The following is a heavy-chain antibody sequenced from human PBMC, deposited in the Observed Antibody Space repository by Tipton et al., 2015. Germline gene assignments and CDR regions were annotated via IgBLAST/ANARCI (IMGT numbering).Heavy chain of an antibody. J-gene: IGHJ6*02. CDR1: AFTFKNFW. Sequence: SLRLSCAASAFTFKNFWMTWVRQAPGKGPEWVANINEDGNNKYYLGSVMGRFTISRDNAKKSLYLEMNNLRAEDTAVYYCARGSYYDKSGYYHHYYYGLDVWGLGTTVTVSS. D-gene: IGHD3-22*01. CDR3: ARGSYYDKSGYYHHYYYGLDV. V-gene: IGHV3-7*04. CDR2: INEDGNNK.